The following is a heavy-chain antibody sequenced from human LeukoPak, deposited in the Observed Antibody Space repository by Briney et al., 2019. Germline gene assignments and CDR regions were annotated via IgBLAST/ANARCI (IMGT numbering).Heavy chain of an antibody. V-gene: IGHV3-66*01. J-gene: IGHJ4*02. CDR1: GFNVNSNQ. CDR2: MYSGGST. D-gene: IGHD3-9*01. Sequence: PGGSLRLSCAASGFNVNSNQMSWVRQAPGKGLEWVSVMYSGGSTYYADSVKGRFTISRDNSKNTLSLQMNSLRVEDTGVYYCARDLRETGHRDWGQGTLVIVSS. CDR3: ARDLRETGHRD.